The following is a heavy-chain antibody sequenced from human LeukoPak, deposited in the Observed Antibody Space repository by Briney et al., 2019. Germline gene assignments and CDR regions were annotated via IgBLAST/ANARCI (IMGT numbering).Heavy chain of an antibody. CDR3: ASSYVFWRGDNAFDI. CDR2: ISSSSSTI. Sequence: GGSLRLSCAASGFTFSSYSMNWVRQAPGKGLEWVSYISSSSSTIYYADSVKGRFTISRDNAKNSLYLQMNSLRDEDTAVYYWASSYVFWRGDNAFDIGGKGTMVPVSS. CDR1: GFTFSSYS. J-gene: IGHJ3*02. V-gene: IGHV3-48*02. D-gene: IGHD3-3*01.